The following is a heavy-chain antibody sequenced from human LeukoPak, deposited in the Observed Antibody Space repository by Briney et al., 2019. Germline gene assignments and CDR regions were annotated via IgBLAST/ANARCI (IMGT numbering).Heavy chain of an antibody. CDR2: ISASGSAT. J-gene: IGHJ4*02. D-gene: IGHD7-27*01. Sequence: GGSLRLSCAASGFIFSNYGMNWVRQAPGKGLEWVAAISASGSATSYADSVRGRFTISRDDSKNTLYLQMNSLRAEDTAVYYCAKDGGLWVSAHWGDSWGRGTLVTVSS. CDR3: AKDGGLWVSAHWGDS. CDR1: GFIFSNYG. V-gene: IGHV3-23*01.